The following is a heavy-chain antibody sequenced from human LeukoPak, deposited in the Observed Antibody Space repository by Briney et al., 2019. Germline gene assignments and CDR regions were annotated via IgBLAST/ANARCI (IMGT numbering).Heavy chain of an antibody. CDR3: ARGAWRSFDY. CDR2: TYYTSKWSN. J-gene: IGHJ4*02. V-gene: IGHV6-1*01. Sequence: SQTLSLTCAISGGSVSSNGVAWNWIRQSPSRGLEWLGFTYYTSKWSNNYAVSVKGRITISPDISKNQFSLQLNSVTPEDTAVYYCARGAWRSFDYWGQGTLVTVTS. CDR1: GGSVSSNGVA.